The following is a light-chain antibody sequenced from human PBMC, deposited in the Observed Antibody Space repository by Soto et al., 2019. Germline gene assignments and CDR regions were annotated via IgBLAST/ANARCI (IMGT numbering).Light chain of an antibody. Sequence: QSALTQPRSVSGSPGQSVTISCTGSSSDVGGYNYVSWYRQHPGKAPKLIIYAVTRRPSGVPDRFSGTKSGNTASLTISGLQADDEAHYYCCSYAGSVVFGGGTQLTVL. CDR1: SSDVGGYNY. V-gene: IGLV2-11*01. CDR2: AVT. CDR3: CSYAGSVV. J-gene: IGLJ2*01.